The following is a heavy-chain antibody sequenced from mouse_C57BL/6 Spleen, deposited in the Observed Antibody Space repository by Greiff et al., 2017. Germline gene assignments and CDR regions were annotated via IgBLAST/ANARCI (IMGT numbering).Heavy chain of an antibody. J-gene: IGHJ4*01. CDR2: IDPENGDT. V-gene: IGHV14-4*01. CDR1: GFNIKDDY. D-gene: IGHD1-1*01. Sequence: VQLKESGAELVRPGASVKLSCTASGFNIKDDYMHWVKQRPEQGLEWIGWIDPENGDTEYASKFQGKATITADTSSNTAYLQLSSLTSEDTAVYYCTRDGSSPYYYAMDYWGQGTSVTVSS. CDR3: TRDGSSPYYYAMDY.